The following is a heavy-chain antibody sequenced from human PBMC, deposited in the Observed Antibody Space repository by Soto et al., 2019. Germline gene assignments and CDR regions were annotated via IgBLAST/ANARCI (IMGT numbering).Heavy chain of an antibody. Sequence: GGSLRLSCAASGFTFSSYAMSWVRQAPGKGLEWVSAISGSGGSTYYADSVKGRFTISRDNSKNTLYLQMNSLRAEDTAVYYCAKDGGTGYGSGSYLGNYYYYGMDVWGQGTTVTVSS. CDR3: AKDGGTGYGSGSYLGNYYYYGMDV. CDR2: ISGSGGST. CDR1: GFTFSSYA. V-gene: IGHV3-23*01. J-gene: IGHJ6*02. D-gene: IGHD3-10*01.